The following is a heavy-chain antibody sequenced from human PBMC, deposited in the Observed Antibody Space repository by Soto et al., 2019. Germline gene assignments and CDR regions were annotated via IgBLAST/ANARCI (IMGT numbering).Heavy chain of an antibody. V-gene: IGHV3-30*18. Sequence: QVQLVESGGGVVQPGKSLRLSCAASGFTFRTYGMHWVRQVPGKGLEWVAVISDDGNNKYNIASVGGRFTISRDNSKNTLYLQMNRLRTEDTAVYYCAKGGGYSYGTNDAFDIWGQGTMVTVSS. D-gene: IGHD5-18*01. CDR1: GFTFRTYG. J-gene: IGHJ3*02. CDR2: ISDDGNNK. CDR3: AKGGGYSYGTNDAFDI.